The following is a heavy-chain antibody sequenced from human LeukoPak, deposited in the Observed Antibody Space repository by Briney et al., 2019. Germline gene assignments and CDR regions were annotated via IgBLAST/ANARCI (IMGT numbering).Heavy chain of an antibody. CDR1: GFTFSSYT. J-gene: IGHJ3*01. Sequence: PGGSLRPSCAASGFTFSSYTMNWVRQAPGKGLEWVSYISTSSSAIFYANSAKGRFTISRDNAKNSLYLQMNSLRDEDTAVYYCARDRAIVALAEDTGAFDVWGQGTKVTVSS. V-gene: IGHV3-48*02. D-gene: IGHD5-18*01. CDR2: ISTSSSAI. CDR3: ARDRAIVALAEDTGAFDV.